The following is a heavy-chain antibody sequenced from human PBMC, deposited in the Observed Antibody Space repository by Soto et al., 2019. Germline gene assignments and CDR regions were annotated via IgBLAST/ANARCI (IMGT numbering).Heavy chain of an antibody. CDR3: AKRDYASGRATPLSNY. CDR1: GFTFSSYS. Sequence: QLLESGGGLVQPGGSLRLSCAASGFTFSSYSMNWVRQAPGKGLQWVATVGGGGDNIFYADSVKGRFTISRDESQNMPFLQMNSLRPEDTAVYFCAKRDYASGRATPLSNYWGPGNLVTVSS. CDR2: VGGGGDNI. J-gene: IGHJ4*02. D-gene: IGHD3-10*01. V-gene: IGHV3-23*01.